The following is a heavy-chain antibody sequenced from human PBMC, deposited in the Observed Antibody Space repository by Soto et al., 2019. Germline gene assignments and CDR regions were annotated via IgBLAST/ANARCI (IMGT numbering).Heavy chain of an antibody. J-gene: IGHJ6*02. D-gene: IGHD2-15*01. Sequence: SQTLSLTCAISGDSVSSTSTAWSWIRQSPSRGLEWLGRTYYRSKWYSDYAVSVKSRITINPDTSKNQVSLQLNSVTPEDTAVYYCARSEEDSDYYYYGMDVWGQGTTVTVSS. V-gene: IGHV6-1*01. CDR2: TYYRSKWYS. CDR1: GDSVSSTSTA. CDR3: ARSEEDSDYYYYGMDV.